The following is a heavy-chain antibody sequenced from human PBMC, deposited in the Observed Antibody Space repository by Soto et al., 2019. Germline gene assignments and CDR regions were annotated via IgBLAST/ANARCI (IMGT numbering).Heavy chain of an antibody. V-gene: IGHV1-69*13. Sequence: SVKVSCKAPGGNFTSNGIRWVRQAPGQGLELMGGIIPTYGTTNYAHKFRGRVTITADESTGTAYMELSSLRSDDTAVYYCAGASDSTWYNWLDPWGQGTLVTVSS. CDR2: IIPTYGTT. J-gene: IGHJ5*02. CDR3: AGASDSTWYNWLDP. D-gene: IGHD4-4*01. CDR1: GGNFTSNG.